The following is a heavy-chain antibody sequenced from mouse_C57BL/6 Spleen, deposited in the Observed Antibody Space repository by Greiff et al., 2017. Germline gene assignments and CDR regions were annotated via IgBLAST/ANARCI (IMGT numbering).Heavy chain of an antibody. CDR1: GFNIKDYY. D-gene: IGHD2-1*01. J-gene: IGHJ2*01. Sequence: LQQSGAELVRPGASVKLSCTASGFNIKDYYMHWVKQRPEQGLEWIGRIDPEDGDTEYAPKFQGKATMTADTSSNTAYLQLSSLTSEDTAVYYCTLIYYGNYGGYFDYWGQGTTLTVSS. V-gene: IGHV14-1*01. CDR2: IDPEDGDT. CDR3: TLIYYGNYGGYFDY.